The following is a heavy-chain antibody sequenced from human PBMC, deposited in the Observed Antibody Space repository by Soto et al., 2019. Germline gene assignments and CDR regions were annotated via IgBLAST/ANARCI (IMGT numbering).Heavy chain of an antibody. J-gene: IGHJ4*02. CDR1: GFTFSSYS. CDR2: ISYDGSNK. CDR3: AKVRADYYYGSGPFDY. V-gene: IGHV3-30*18. Sequence: GGSLRLSCAASGFTFSSYSMHWVRQAPGKGLEWVAVISYDGSNKYHADSVKGRFTISRDNSKNTLYLQMNTLRAEDTAVYYCAKVRADYYYGSGPFDYWGQGTLVTVSS. D-gene: IGHD3-10*01.